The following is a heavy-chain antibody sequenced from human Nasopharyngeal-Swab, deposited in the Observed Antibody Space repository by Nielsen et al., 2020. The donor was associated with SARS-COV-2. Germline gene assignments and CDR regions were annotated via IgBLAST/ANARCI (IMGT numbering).Heavy chain of an antibody. Sequence: SETLSLTCAVYGGSFSGYYWSWIRKPPGKGLEWIGEINHSGSTKYNPSLKRRVTISVDTSKNKFSLKLRSVTAADTAVYYCARQGPYDSYGPSKVWGQGTTVTVSS. CDR1: GGSFSGYY. J-gene: IGHJ6*02. V-gene: IGHV4-34*01. CDR2: INHSGST. D-gene: IGHD5-18*01. CDR3: ARQGPYDSYGPSKV.